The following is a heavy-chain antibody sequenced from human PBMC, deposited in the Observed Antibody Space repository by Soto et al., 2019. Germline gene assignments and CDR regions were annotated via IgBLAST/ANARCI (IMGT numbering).Heavy chain of an antibody. D-gene: IGHD6-13*01. CDR1: GGSISSGGYY. CDR3: ARDFIAAAGTNYYYYGMDV. J-gene: IGHJ6*02. Sequence: TLSLTCTVSGGSISSGGYYWSWIRQHPGKGLEWIGYIYYSGSTYYNPSLKSRVTISVDTSKNQFSLKLSSVTAADTAVYYCARDFIAAAGTNYYYYGMDVWGQGTTVTVS. CDR2: IYYSGST. V-gene: IGHV4-31*03.